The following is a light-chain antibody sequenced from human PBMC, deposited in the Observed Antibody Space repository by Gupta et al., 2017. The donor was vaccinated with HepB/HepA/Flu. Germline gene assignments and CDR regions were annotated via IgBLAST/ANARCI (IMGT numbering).Light chain of an antibody. Sequence: IVLTQSPGTLSLSPGERATLSCRASRSLSLNHLAWYQQKAGQAPRLLIHDASTSDTGIKVRYSGSGNGKDLTLTINIRKLEDYAVYFCQQDCSSPQLSFGPGTRLEIK. CDR2: DAS. CDR3: QQDCSSPQLS. J-gene: IGKJ5*01. CDR1: RSLSLNH. V-gene: IGKV3-20*01.